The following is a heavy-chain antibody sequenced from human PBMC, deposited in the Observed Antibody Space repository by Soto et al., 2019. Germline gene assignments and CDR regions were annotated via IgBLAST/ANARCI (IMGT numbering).Heavy chain of an antibody. CDR3: AKSKDYAGYYYYMDV. Sequence: GGSLRLSCAASGFTFSTYTMSWVRQAPGEGLEWVSGIMQSGETFYADSVKGRFTISRDNSNNMLYLQIHSLRVDDTAVYYCAKSKDYAGYYYYMDVWGKGTTVTVSS. V-gene: IGHV3-23*01. CDR1: GFTFSTYT. CDR2: IMQSGET. J-gene: IGHJ6*03. D-gene: IGHD2-2*01.